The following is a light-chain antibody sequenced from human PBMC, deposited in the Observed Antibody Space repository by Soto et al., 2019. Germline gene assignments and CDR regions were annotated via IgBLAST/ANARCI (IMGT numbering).Light chain of an antibody. Sequence: EIVMTQSPATLSVSPGERATLSCRASQSVSSNLAWYQQKPGQAPRLLIYGASTRATGIPARFSGSGSGTEFKLTISSLQSEDFAVYYCQQYNNWPPGTFGQGTRLEIK. CDR2: GAS. CDR3: QQYNNWPPGT. V-gene: IGKV3-15*01. CDR1: QSVSSN. J-gene: IGKJ5*01.